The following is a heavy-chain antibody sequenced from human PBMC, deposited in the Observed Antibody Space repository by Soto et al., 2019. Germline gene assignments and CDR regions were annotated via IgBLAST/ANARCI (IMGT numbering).Heavy chain of an antibody. J-gene: IGHJ5*02. D-gene: IGHD3-9*01. CDR3: AADYDMDLSSMS. V-gene: IGHV3-23*01. CDR2: ISGSGDST. Sequence: PGGSLILSCAASGFTFSSYAMSWVRQAPGKGLEWVSAISGSGDSTYYADSVKGRFTISRDNSKNTLYLQMNSLRAEDTAVYYCAADYDMDLSSMSWGQGTLVTV. CDR1: GFTFSSYA.